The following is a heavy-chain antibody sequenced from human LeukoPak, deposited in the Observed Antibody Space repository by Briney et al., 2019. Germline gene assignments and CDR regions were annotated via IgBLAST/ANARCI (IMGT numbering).Heavy chain of an antibody. V-gene: IGHV3-53*01. J-gene: IGHJ6*03. CDR2: IYSGGST. CDR3: ARDQGSVYYDSSGYPYYYYYMDV. CDR1: GFTVSSNY. D-gene: IGHD3-22*01. Sequence: GGSLRPSCAASGFTVSSNYMSWVRQAPGKGLEWVSVIYSGGSTYYADSVKGRFTISRDNSKDTLYLQMNSLRAEDTAVYYCARDQGSVYYDSSGYPYYYYYMDVWGKGTTVTVSS.